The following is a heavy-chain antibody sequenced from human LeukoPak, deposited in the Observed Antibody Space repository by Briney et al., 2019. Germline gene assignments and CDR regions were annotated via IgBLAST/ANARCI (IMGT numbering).Heavy chain of an antibody. V-gene: IGHV5-51*01. CDR3: ARCLTATSFDY. Sequence: GGSLEISCKGSGYSFTSYWIGWVRPMPGKGLEWMGIIYPGGSDTRYSPSFQGQVTISAGKSISTAYLQWSSLKASDTAMFYCARCLTATSFDYWGQGTLVTVSS. J-gene: IGHJ4*02. CDR2: IYPGGSDT. CDR1: GYSFTSYW. D-gene: IGHD2-21*02.